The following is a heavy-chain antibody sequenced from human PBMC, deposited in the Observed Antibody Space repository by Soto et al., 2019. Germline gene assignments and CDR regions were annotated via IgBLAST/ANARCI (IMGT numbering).Heavy chain of an antibody. CDR2: IYYSGST. CDR1: GGSIISYY. J-gene: IGHJ6*03. D-gene: IGHD2-2*01. CDR3: ARRGYCSSTSCQSGYYYYMDV. Sequence: SETLSLTCTVSGGSIISYYWSWIRQPPGKGLEWIGYIYYSGSTNYNPSLKSRVTISVDTSKNQFSLKLSSVTAADTAVYYCARRGYCSSTSCQSGYYYYMDVWGKGTTVTVSS. V-gene: IGHV4-59*08.